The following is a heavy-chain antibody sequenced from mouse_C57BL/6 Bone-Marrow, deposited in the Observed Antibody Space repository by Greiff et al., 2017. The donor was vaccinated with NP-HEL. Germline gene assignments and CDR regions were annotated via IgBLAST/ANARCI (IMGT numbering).Heavy chain of an antibody. Sequence: DVKLQESGGDLVKPGGSLKLSCAASGFTFSSYGMSWVRQTPDKRLEWVATISSGGSYTYYPDSVKGRFTISRDNAKNTLYLQMSSLKSEDTAMYYCARRVYDYWGQGTTLTVSS. CDR2: ISSGGSYT. CDR1: GFTFSSYG. J-gene: IGHJ2*01. V-gene: IGHV5-6*02. CDR3: ARRVYDY.